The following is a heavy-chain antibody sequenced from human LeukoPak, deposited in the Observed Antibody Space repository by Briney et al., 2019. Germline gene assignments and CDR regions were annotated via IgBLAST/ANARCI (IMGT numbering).Heavy chain of an antibody. J-gene: IGHJ6*02. CDR3: AKDRYLGYCSSTSCPPLDV. D-gene: IGHD2-2*01. CDR1: GFTFSSYA. CDR2: VSGSGGST. V-gene: IGHV3-23*01. Sequence: GGSLRLSCAASGFTFSSYAMSWVRPAPGKGLEWVSAVSGSGGSTYYADSVKGRFTISRDNSKNTLYLQMNSLRAEDTAVYYCAKDRYLGYCSSTSCPPLDVWGQGTTVTVSS.